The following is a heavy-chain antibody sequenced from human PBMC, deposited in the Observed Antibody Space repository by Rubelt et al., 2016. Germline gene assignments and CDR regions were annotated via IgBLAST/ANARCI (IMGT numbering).Heavy chain of an antibody. Sequence: RQAPGKGLEWVSVIYSGGSTYYADSVKGRFTISRDNSKNTLYLQMNSLRAEDTAVYYCARGQYYDFWSGWGQGTTVTVSS. V-gene: IGHV3-66*01. D-gene: IGHD3-3*01. CDR3: ARGQYYDFWSG. CDR2: IYSGGST. J-gene: IGHJ6*02.